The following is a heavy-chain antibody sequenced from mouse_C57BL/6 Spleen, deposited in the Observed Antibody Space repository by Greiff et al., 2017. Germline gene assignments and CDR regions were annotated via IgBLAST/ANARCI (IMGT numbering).Heavy chain of an antibody. D-gene: IGHD1-1*01. CDR1: GYTFTSYW. CDR2: IYPGSGST. J-gene: IGHJ1*03. Sequence: QVQLQQPGAELVKPGASVKMSCKASGYTFTSYWITWVKQRPGQGLEWIGDIYPGSGSTNYNEQFKSKAPLTLDPSSSSAYMQLSSLTSEDSAVYYCARSSHYYGSSSYWYFDVWGTGTTVTVSS. CDR3: ARSSHYYGSSSYWYFDV. V-gene: IGHV1-55*01.